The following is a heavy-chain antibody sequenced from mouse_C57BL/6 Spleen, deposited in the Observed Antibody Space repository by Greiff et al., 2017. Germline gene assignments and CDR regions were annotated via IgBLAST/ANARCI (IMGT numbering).Heavy chain of an antibody. Sequence: VQRVESGAELVRPGTSVKVSCKASGYAFTNYLIEWVKQRPGQGLEWIGVINPGSGGTNYNEKFKGKATLTADKSSSTAYMQLSSLTSEDSAVYFCARRGQGYAMDYWGQGTSVTVSS. V-gene: IGHV1-54*01. CDR2: INPGSGGT. CDR3: ARRGQGYAMDY. J-gene: IGHJ4*01. D-gene: IGHD3-3*01. CDR1: GYAFTNYL.